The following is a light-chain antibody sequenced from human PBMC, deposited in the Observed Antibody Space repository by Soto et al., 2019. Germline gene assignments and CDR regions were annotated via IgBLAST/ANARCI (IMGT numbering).Light chain of an antibody. CDR3: SSYAHRFYV. Sequence: QSVLTQPRSVSGSPGQSVTMSCTGTSGDIGAYNFVSWYQHHPYKAPKLINYDVAKRPSGVPDRFLRSNSVNTASLHSSGLQAEDEADYYCSSYAHRFYVFGTGPKVTVL. V-gene: IGLV2-11*01. CDR1: SGDIGAYNF. J-gene: IGLJ1*01. CDR2: DVA.